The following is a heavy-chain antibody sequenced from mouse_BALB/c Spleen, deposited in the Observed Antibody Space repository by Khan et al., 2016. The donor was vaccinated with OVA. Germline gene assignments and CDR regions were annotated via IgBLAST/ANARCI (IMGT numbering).Heavy chain of an antibody. CDR1: GYTFSSYW. CDR3: ARSTMSTTEFVY. J-gene: IGHJ3*01. CDR2: INPSNGRT. V-gene: IGHV1S81*02. Sequence: QVQLKQSGAELVKPGASVQLSCKASGYTFSSYWILWVKQRPGQGLEWIGEINPSNGRTNYNETFKNKATLTVDKSSSTAYMQLSSLTSEDSAVYYCARSTMSTTEFVYWGQGTLVTVS. D-gene: IGHD2-4*01.